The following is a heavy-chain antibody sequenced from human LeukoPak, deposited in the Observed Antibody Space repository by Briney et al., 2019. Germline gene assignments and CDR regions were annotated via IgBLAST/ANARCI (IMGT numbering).Heavy chain of an antibody. J-gene: IGHJ4*02. D-gene: IGHD6-19*01. CDR2: ISSSSSYI. V-gene: IGHV3-21*01. Sequence: PGGSLRLSCAASGFTFSSYSMNWVRQAPGKGLEWVSSISSSSSYIYYADSVKGRFTISRDNAKNSLYLQMNSPRAEDTAVYYCARDTAVAGTYDYWGQGTLVTVSS. CDR1: GFTFSSYS. CDR3: ARDTAVAGTYDY.